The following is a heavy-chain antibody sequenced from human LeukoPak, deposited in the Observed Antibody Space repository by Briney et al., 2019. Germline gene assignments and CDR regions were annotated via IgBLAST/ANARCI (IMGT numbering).Heavy chain of an antibody. J-gene: IGHJ6*03. Sequence: GGSLRLSCVASGFTFSSYAMSWVRQAPGKGLEWVSAISGSGGSTYYADSVKGRFTISRDNSKNTLYLQMNSLRAEDTAVYYCAKEFSSPLYYYYYMDVWGKGTTVTVSS. CDR1: GFTFSSYA. V-gene: IGHV3-23*01. CDR2: ISGSGGST. D-gene: IGHD6-13*01. CDR3: AKEFSSPLYYYYYMDV.